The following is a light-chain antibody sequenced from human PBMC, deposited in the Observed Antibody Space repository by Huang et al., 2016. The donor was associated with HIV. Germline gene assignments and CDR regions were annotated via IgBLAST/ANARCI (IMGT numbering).Light chain of an antibody. Sequence: EIVMTQSPVTLSVSPGERATLSCRARQLVSSNLAWYQQKPGQAPRLLIYGASTRATGVPARFSGSGSGTEFTLTISSLQSEDFALYYCQQYNNWPPITFGQGTRLEIK. J-gene: IGKJ5*01. CDR1: QLVSSN. CDR3: QQYNNWPPIT. V-gene: IGKV3-15*01. CDR2: GAS.